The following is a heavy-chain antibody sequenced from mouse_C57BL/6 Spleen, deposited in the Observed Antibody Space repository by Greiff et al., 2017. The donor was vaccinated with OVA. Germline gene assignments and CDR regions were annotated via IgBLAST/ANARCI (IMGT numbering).Heavy chain of an antibody. V-gene: IGHV5-4*01. D-gene: IGHD2-1*01. CDR3: AREGNAWFAY. CDR2: ISDGGSYT. J-gene: IGHJ3*01. Sequence: EVKLMESGGGLVKPGGSLKLSCAASGFTFSSYAMSWVRQTPEKRLEWVATISDGGSYTYYPDNVKGRFTISRDNAKNNLYLQMSHLKSEDTAMYYCAREGNAWFAYWGQGTLVTVSA. CDR1: GFTFSSYA.